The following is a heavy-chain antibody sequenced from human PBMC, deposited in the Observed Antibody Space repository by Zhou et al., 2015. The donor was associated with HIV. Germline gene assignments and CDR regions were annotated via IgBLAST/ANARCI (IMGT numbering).Heavy chain of an antibody. CDR3: ARDRPYCSSTSCSKADRGYYYYGMDV. CDR1: GGTFSSYA. V-gene: IGHV1-69*12. CDR2: IIPIFGTA. D-gene: IGHD2-2*01. Sequence: QVHLVQSGAEVKKPGSSVKVSCKASGGTFSSYAISWVRQAPGQGLEWMGGIIPIFGTANYAQKFQGRVTITADESTSTAYMELSSLRSEDTAVYYCARDRPYCSSTSCSKADRGYYYYGMDVWGQGTTVTVSS. J-gene: IGHJ6*02.